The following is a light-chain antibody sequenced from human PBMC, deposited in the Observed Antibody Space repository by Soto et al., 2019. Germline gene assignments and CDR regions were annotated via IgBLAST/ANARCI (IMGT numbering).Light chain of an antibody. J-gene: IGKJ4*01. CDR1: QSISSW. Sequence: DIQMTQSPSTLSASVGDRVTITCRASQSISSWLAWYQQNPGKAPKLLIYKASNLENGVPSRFSGSGSGTEFTLTTSSLQPDDFATYYCQQYNTYSPLTFGGGTKVEIK. CDR3: QQYNTYSPLT. CDR2: KAS. V-gene: IGKV1-5*03.